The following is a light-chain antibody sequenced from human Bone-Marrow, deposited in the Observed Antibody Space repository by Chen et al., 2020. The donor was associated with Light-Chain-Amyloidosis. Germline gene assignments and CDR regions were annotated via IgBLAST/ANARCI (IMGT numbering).Light chain of an antibody. CDR3: QSADSSGTYEVI. V-gene: IGLV3-25*03. J-gene: IGLJ2*01. CDR2: RDT. Sequence: SYELTQPPSVSVSPGQTDRITCSGDDLPTKYAYWYQQKPGQAPVLVIHRDTERPSGISERFSGSNSGTTATFTFSGVQAEDEADYHCQSADSSGTYEVIFGGGTKLTVL. CDR1: DLPTKY.